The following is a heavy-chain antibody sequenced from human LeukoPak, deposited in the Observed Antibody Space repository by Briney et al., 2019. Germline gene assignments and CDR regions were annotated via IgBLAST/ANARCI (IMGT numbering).Heavy chain of an antibody. CDR1: GFTFSSYS. V-gene: IGHV3-66*01. D-gene: IGHD5-18*01. CDR3: ARGGGYSYPKAGFDY. CDR2: IYSGGST. Sequence: PGGSLRLSCAASGFTFSSYSMNWVRQAPGEGLEWVSVIYSGGSTYYADSVKGRFTISRDNSKNTLYLQMNSLRAEDTAVYYCARGGGYSYPKAGFDYWGQGTLVTVSS. J-gene: IGHJ4*02.